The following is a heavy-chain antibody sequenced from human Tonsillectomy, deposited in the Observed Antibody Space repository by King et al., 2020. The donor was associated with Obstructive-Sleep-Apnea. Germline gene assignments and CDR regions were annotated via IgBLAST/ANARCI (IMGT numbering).Heavy chain of an antibody. J-gene: IGHJ4*02. CDR3: AKGYSGYDSYFDY. D-gene: IGHD5-12*01. Sequence: VQLVESGGGLVQPGRSLRLSCAASGFTFDDFAMHWVRQAPGKGLAWVSGISWNRCSIGYADSWKGRLTISRDNAKNSLYLQMNSLRAEDTALYYCAKGYSGYDSYFDYWGQGTLVTVSS. CDR1: GFTFDDFA. CDR2: ISWNRCSI. V-gene: IGHV3-9*01.